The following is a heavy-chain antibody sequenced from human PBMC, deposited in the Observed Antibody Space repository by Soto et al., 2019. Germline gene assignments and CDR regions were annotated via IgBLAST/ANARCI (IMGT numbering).Heavy chain of an antibody. V-gene: IGHV3-23*01. J-gene: IGHJ4*02. CDR1: GFTFSSYT. Sequence: GGSLRLSCAASGFTFSSYTMSWARQAPGKGLEWVSAISGSGGSTYYADSVKGRFTISRDNSKKTLYLQMNSLRAEDTAVYYCAKDHGAKTMITFGGVIAEYFDYWGQGTLVTVSS. D-gene: IGHD3-16*02. CDR2: ISGSGGST. CDR3: AKDHGAKTMITFGGVIAEYFDY.